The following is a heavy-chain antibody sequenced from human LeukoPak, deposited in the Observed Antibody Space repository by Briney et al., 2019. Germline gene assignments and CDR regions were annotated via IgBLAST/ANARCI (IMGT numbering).Heavy chain of an antibody. J-gene: IGHJ5*02. CDR2: IYYSGST. CDR1: GGSISSSSYY. D-gene: IGHD2-2*01. Sequence: SETLSLTCTVSGGSISSSSYYWGWIRQPPGKGLEWIGSIYYSGSTYYNPSLKSRVTISVDTSKNQFSLKLSSVTAADTAVYYCARHLAVVVVPAATENWFDPWGQGTLVTVSS. CDR3: ARHLAVVVVPAATENWFDP. V-gene: IGHV4-39*01.